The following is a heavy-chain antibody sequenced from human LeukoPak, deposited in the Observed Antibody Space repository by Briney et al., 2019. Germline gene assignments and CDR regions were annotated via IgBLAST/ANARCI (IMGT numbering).Heavy chain of an antibody. J-gene: IGHJ4*02. CDR1: GYTFTSYY. Sequence: GASVKVSCKASGYTFTSYYMHWVRQAPGQGLEWMGMINPSGGAPRYAQKFQDRVTMTRDTSTSTVYMEVSSLGSEDTAVYYCARKVYASNDYYYEYYLDYWGQGTLVTVSS. V-gene: IGHV1-46*01. CDR3: ARKVYASNDYYYEYYLDY. CDR2: INPSGGAP. D-gene: IGHD3-22*01.